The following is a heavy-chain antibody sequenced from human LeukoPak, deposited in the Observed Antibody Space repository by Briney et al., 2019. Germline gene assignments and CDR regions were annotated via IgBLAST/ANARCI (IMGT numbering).Heavy chain of an antibody. CDR2: ISYDGSNK. CDR1: GFTFSSYG. D-gene: IGHD4-11*01. J-gene: IGHJ4*02. CDR3: AKILPDTVTADY. Sequence: PGRSLRLSCAASGFTFSSYGMYWVRQAPGKGLEWVAVISYDGSNKYYADSVKGLFTISRDNSKNTLYLQMNSLRAEDTAVYYCAKILPDTVTADYWGQGTLVTVSS. V-gene: IGHV3-30*18.